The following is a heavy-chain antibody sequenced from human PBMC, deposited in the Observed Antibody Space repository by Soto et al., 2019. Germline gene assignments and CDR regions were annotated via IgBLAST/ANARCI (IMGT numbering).Heavy chain of an antibody. D-gene: IGHD3-22*01. CDR3: ATLSDYYDSSGYRDAFDI. CDR2: IIPIFGTA. V-gene: IGHV1-69*13. J-gene: IGHJ3*02. Sequence: ASVKVSCKASGGTFSSYAISWVRQAPGQGLGWMGGIIPIFGTANYAQKFKGRVTITADESTSTAYMELSSLRSEDTAVYYCATLSDYYDSSGYRDAFDIWGQGTMVTVSS. CDR1: GGTFSSYA.